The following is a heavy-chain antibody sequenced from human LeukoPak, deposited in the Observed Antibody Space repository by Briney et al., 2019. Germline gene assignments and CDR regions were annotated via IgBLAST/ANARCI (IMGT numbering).Heavy chain of an antibody. CDR2: ISGSGGST. Sequence: GGSLRLSCAASGFTFSSYAMSWVRQAPGKGLEWVSAISGSGGSTYYADSVKGWFTISRDNSKNTLYLQMNSLRAEDTAVYYCAKAGWYDYYGMDVWGQGTTVTVSS. CDR1: GFTFSSYA. D-gene: IGHD6-19*01. CDR3: AKAGWYDYYGMDV. J-gene: IGHJ6*02. V-gene: IGHV3-23*01.